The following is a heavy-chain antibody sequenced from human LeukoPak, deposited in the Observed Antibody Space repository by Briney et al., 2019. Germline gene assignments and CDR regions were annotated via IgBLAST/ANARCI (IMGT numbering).Heavy chain of an antibody. Sequence: PGGSLRLSCAASGFTFSSYWMSWVRQAPGKGLERVANIKQDGSEKYYVDSVKGRFTISRDNAKNSLYLQMNSLRAEGTAVYYCARDDGSGSYYNVKTTTFDYWGQGTLVTVSS. CDR2: IKQDGSEK. V-gene: IGHV3-7*03. D-gene: IGHD3-10*01. CDR3: ARDDGSGSYYNVKTTTFDY. J-gene: IGHJ4*02. CDR1: GFTFSSYW.